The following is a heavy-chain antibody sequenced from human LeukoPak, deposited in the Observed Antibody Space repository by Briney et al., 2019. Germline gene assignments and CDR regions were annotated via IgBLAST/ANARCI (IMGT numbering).Heavy chain of an antibody. CDR1: GYSFTSYW. D-gene: IGHD6-13*01. CDR2: IYPGDSDT. Sequence: GESLKISCKGSGYSFTSYWIGWVRQMPGKGLEWMGIIYPGDSDTRYSPSFQGQVTISADKSISTAYLQWSSLKASDTAMYYCARLDTESVGSSWYNRFDPWGQGTLVTVSS. J-gene: IGHJ5*02. V-gene: IGHV5-51*01. CDR3: ARLDTESVGSSWYNRFDP.